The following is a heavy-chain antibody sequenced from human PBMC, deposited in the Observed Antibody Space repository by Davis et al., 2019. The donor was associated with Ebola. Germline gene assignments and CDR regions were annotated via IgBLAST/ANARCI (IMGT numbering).Heavy chain of an antibody. V-gene: IGHV3-23*01. CDR3: ARLLEDDYGDWGGFDP. D-gene: IGHD4-17*01. Sequence: PGGSLRLSCATSGFTFTTYAMSWVRQAPGKGLEWVTAISGSGATTYYADSVKGRFTISRDNSKNTLYLQMNSLRAEDTAVYYCARLLEDDYGDWGGFDPWGQGTLVTVSS. CDR1: GFTFTTYA. J-gene: IGHJ5*02. CDR2: ISGSGATT.